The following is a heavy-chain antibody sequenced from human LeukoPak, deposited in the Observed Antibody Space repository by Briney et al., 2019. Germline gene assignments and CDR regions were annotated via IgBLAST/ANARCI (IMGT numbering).Heavy chain of an antibody. CDR2: ISGSGGST. CDR1: GFTFSSYA. Sequence: GGSLRLSCAASGFTFSSYAMSWVRPAPGKGLEWVSAISGSGGSTYYADSVKGRFTISRDNSKNMLYLQMNSLRAEDTAVYYCAKDRSSGRYPPRYFQHWGQGTLVTVSS. D-gene: IGHD6-19*01. V-gene: IGHV3-23*01. CDR3: AKDRSSGRYPPRYFQH. J-gene: IGHJ1*01.